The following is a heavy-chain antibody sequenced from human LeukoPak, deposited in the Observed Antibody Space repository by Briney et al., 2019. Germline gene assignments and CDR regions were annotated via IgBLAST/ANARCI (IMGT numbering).Heavy chain of an antibody. V-gene: IGHV3-9*01. CDR3: AKDRHSSSLYYFDY. CDR1: GFTFDDYA. D-gene: IGHD6-13*01. CDR2: ISWNSGSI. Sequence: GRSLRLSCAASGFTFDDYAMHWVRQAPGKGLEWVSGISWNSGSIGYADSVKGRFTISRDNAKNSLYLQMNSLRAEDTALYYCAKDRHSSSLYYFDYWGQGTLVTVSS. J-gene: IGHJ4*02.